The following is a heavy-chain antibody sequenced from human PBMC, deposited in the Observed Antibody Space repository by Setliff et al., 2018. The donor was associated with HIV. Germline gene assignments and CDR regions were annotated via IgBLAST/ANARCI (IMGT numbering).Heavy chain of an antibody. D-gene: IGHD4-17*01. J-gene: IGHJ4*02. Sequence: SETLSLTCTVSGGSISSYYWSWIRQPAGKGLEWIGRIYPSGITTYNPSLKSRVTISIDTSKNQFSLRLHSVTAADTAVYYCARDPPGYGDSNDYWGQGTLVTVSS. V-gene: IGHV4-4*07. CDR3: ARDPPGYGDSNDY. CDR1: GGSISSYY. CDR2: IYPSGIT.